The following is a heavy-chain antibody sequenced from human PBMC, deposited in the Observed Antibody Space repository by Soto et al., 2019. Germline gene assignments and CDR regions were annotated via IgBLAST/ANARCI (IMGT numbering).Heavy chain of an antibody. J-gene: IGHJ6*02. CDR3: ARISSGDGYYYGMDV. CDR2: IYYSGST. Sequence: SETLSLTCTVSGDSISSSSYYWGWIRQPPGKGLEWIGSIYYSGSTYYNPSLKSRVTISVDTSKNQFSLKLSSVTAADTAVYYCARISSGDGYYYGMDVWGQGTTVTVSS. D-gene: IGHD3-10*01. V-gene: IGHV4-39*01. CDR1: GDSISSSSYY.